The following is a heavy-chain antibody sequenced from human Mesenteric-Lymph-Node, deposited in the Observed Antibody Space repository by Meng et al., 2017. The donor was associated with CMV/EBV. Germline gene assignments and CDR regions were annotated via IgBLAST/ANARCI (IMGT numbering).Heavy chain of an antibody. V-gene: IGHV1-46*01. CDR3: ASSSYYYDCPDY. D-gene: IGHD3-22*01. CDR1: GYTFTGYY. CDR2: LSPSGGAT. J-gene: IGHJ4*02. Sequence: ASVKVSCKASGYTFTGYYMHWVRQAPGQGLEWVGILSPSGGATNYAQKFHGRVTMTADTSTSTVYMQLSSLRSDDTGVYYCASSSYYYDCPDYWGQGTLVTVSS.